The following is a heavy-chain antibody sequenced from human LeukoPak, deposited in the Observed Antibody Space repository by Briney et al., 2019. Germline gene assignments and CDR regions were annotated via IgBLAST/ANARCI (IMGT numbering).Heavy chain of an antibody. Sequence: PSETLSLTCTVSGASITSGSYYWGWIRQPPGKGLEWIGSLYSTGSPYYKPSLKSRVSISRDTSKNHFSLKLSSVTAADTAVYYCAREALGYSSSWYPGDYWGQGTLVTVSS. D-gene: IGHD6-13*01. CDR3: AREALGYSSSWYPGDY. V-gene: IGHV4-39*02. J-gene: IGHJ4*02. CDR2: LYSTGSP. CDR1: GASITSGSYY.